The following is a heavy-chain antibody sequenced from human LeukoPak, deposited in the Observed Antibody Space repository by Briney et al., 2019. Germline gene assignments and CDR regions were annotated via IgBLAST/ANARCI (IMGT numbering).Heavy chain of an antibody. CDR2: IYSSGST. CDR1: GFTVSSNY. J-gene: IGHJ4*02. D-gene: IGHD3-9*01. V-gene: IGHV3-66*01. Sequence: GGSLRLSCAASGFTVSSNYMSWVRQAPGKGLEWVSVIYSSGSTYYADSVKGRFTISRDNSKNTLYLQMNSLRAEDTAVYYCARDSPYYDILTGYYSAQRGADYWGQGTLVTVSS. CDR3: ARDSPYYDILTGYYSAQRGADY.